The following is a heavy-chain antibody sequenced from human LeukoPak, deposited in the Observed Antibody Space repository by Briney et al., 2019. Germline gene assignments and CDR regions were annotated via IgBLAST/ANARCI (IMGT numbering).Heavy chain of an antibody. CDR1: GGSISSGSYY. CDR2: IYTSGST. CDR3: ARAVAGRGDFDY. J-gene: IGHJ4*02. D-gene: IGHD6-19*01. Sequence: SETLSLTCTVSGGSISSGSYYWSWIRQPAGKGLEWIGRIYTSGSTNYNPSLKSRVTISVDTSKNQFSLKLSSMTATDTAVYYCARAVAGRGDFDYWGQGTLVTVSS. V-gene: IGHV4-61*02.